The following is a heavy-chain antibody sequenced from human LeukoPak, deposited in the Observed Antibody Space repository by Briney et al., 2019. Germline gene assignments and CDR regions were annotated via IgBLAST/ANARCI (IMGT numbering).Heavy chain of an antibody. Sequence: PSETLSLTCTVSGGSISSGGYYWSWIRQHPGKGLEWIGYIYYSGSTYYNPSLKSRVTISVDTSKNQFSLNLSSVTAADTAVYYCARKALPGNWFDPWGQGTLVTVSS. CDR1: GGSISSGGYY. CDR3: ARKALPGNWFDP. V-gene: IGHV4-31*03. J-gene: IGHJ5*02. CDR2: IYYSGST.